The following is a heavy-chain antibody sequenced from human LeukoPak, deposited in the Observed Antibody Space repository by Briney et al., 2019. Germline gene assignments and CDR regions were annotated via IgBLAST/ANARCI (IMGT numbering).Heavy chain of an antibody. Sequence: SVKVPCKASGGTFSSYAISWVRQAPGQGLEWMGRIIPIFGTANYAQKFQGRVTITTDESTSTAYMELSSLRSEDTAVYYCAIESGSYFGLRYFDYWGQGTLVTVSS. D-gene: IGHD1-26*01. V-gene: IGHV1-69*05. CDR3: AIESGSYFGLRYFDY. J-gene: IGHJ4*02. CDR1: GGTFSSYA. CDR2: IIPIFGTA.